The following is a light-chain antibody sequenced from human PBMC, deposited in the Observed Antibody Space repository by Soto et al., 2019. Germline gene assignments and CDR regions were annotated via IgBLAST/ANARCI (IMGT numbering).Light chain of an antibody. Sequence: IQMTQSPSPLSASVGDRVTITGRTSQTISSWLAWYQQKPGKAPKLLIYDVSTLESGVTSRFSGSGSGTEFTLTISGLQPDDFATYYCQQHNDYSPCKFGQGTKVDIK. CDR3: QQHNDYSPCK. CDR1: QTISSW. J-gene: IGKJ1*01. V-gene: IGKV1-5*01. CDR2: DVS.